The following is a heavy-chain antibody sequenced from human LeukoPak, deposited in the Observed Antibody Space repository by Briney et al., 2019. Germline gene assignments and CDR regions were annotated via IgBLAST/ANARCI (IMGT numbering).Heavy chain of an antibody. CDR2: IKQDGSEK. Sequence: GGSLRLSCAASGFTFSSYWMSWVRQAPGKGLEWVANIKQDGSEKYYVDSVKGRFTISRDNAKSSLYLQMNSLRAEDTAVYYCARWPYSSSYYFDYWGQGTLVTVSS. V-gene: IGHV3-7*01. D-gene: IGHD6-6*01. J-gene: IGHJ4*02. CDR1: GFTFSSYW. CDR3: ARWPYSSSYYFDY.